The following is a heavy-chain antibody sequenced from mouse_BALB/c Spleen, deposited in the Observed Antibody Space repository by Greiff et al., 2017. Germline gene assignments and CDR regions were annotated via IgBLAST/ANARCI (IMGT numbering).Heavy chain of an antibody. Sequence: QVQLQQPGAELVRPGASVKLSCKASGYTFTSYWINWVKQRPGQGLEWIGNIYPSDSYTNYNQKFKDKATLTVDKSSSTAYMQLSSPTSEDSAVYYCTVITTVVAPGAMDYWGQGTSVTVSS. CDR1: GYTFTSYW. V-gene: IGHV1-69*02. J-gene: IGHJ4*01. CDR2: IYPSDSYT. CDR3: TVITTVVAPGAMDY. D-gene: IGHD1-1*01.